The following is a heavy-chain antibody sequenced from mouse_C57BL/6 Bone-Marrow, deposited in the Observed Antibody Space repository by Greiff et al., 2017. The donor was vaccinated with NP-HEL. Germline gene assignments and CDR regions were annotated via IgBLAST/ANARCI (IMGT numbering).Heavy chain of an antibody. D-gene: IGHD1-1*02. CDR2: IYLGGGYT. CDR3: ARGRLWWYFDV. J-gene: IGHJ1*03. CDR1: GYTFTNYW. Sequence: VQLQQSGAELVRPGTSVKMSCKASGYTFTNYWIGWAKQRPGHGLEWFGDIYLGGGYTNYNEKFKAKATLPEDKSSSTAYMQFSSLTSEDSAVYYCARGRLWWYFDVWGTGTTVTVSS. V-gene: IGHV1-63*01.